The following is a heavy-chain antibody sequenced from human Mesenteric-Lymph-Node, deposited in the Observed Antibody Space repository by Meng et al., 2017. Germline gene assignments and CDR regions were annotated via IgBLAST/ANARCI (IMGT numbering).Heavy chain of an antibody. J-gene: IGHJ4*02. Sequence: VQLVQSGAEGKKPGASVKVSCKASGYTFTGYYMHWVRQAPGQGLEWMGWINTNTGNPTYAQVFRGRFVFSLDTSVSTAYLQISGLKAEDTAVYYCARLGAYDSSDYWGQGTLVTVSS. CDR1: GYTFTGYY. D-gene: IGHD3-16*01. CDR2: INTNTGNP. V-gene: IGHV7-4-1*02. CDR3: ARLGAYDSSDY.